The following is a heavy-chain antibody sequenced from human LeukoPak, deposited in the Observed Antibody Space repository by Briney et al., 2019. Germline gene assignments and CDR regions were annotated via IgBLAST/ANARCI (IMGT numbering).Heavy chain of an antibody. CDR2: ISYDGSNE. V-gene: IGHV3-30*01. D-gene: IGHD1-26*01. CDR1: GFTLSSYA. CDR3: TRGRGGYSLDY. J-gene: IGHJ4*02. Sequence: GRSLRLSCAASGFTLSSYAMHWVRQAPGKELEGGAIISYDGSNEHYADSVKGRFTISRDNSKNTLYLQMNSLRAEDTAIYYCTRGRGGYSLDYWGRGTLVTVSS.